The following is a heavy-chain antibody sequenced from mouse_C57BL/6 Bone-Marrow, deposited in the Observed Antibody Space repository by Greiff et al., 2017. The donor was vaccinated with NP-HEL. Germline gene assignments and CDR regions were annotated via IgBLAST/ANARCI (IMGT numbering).Heavy chain of an antibody. Sequence: EVQLQQSGAELVRPGASVKLSCTASGFNIKDDYMHWVKQRPEQGLEWIGWIDPENGDTEYASKFQGKATITADTSSNTAYLQLSSLTSEDTAVYYCTRWYYYYAMDYWGQGTSVTVSS. CDR3: TRWYYYYAMDY. J-gene: IGHJ4*01. CDR2: IDPENGDT. D-gene: IGHD2-1*01. V-gene: IGHV14-4*01. CDR1: GFNIKDDY.